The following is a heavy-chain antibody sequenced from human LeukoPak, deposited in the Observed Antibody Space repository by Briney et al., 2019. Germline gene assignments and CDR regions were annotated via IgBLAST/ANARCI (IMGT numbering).Heavy chain of an antibody. J-gene: IGHJ6*02. V-gene: IGHV4-39*07. CDR2: IYYSGST. CDR1: GGSITTYY. CDR3: ARDIGNYYGSGSYYKALSYYYYGMDV. D-gene: IGHD3-10*01. Sequence: SETLSLTCTVSGGSITTYYWSWIRQPPGKGLEWIGSIYYSGSTYYNPSLKSRVTISVDTSKNQFSLKLSSVTAADTAVYYCARDIGNYYGSGSYYKALSYYYYGMDVWGQGTTVTVSS.